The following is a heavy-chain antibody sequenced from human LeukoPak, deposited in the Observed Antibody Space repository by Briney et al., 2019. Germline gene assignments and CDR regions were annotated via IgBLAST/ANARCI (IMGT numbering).Heavy chain of an antibody. CDR1: EFTFSNYA. V-gene: IGHV3-23*01. CDR2: ISSGGGDT. Sequence: GGSLRLSCVASEFTFSNYAMNWVRQAPGKGLEWVSTISSGGGDTYIADSVKGRFTISRDNSKYTMYLQMNRLRADDTAVYYCAKAEGATLYYYGVDVWGQGTTVTVSS. CDR3: AKAEGATLYYYGVDV. J-gene: IGHJ6*02.